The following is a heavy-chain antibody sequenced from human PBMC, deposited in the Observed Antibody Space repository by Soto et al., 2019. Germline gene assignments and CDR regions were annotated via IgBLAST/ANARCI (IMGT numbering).Heavy chain of an antibody. CDR2: IYYSGST. Sequence: SETLSLTCTVSGGSISSYYWSWIRQPPGKGLEWIGYIYYSGSTNYNPSLKSRVTISVDTSKNQFSLKLSSVTAADTAVYYCARGFEEVFSATPTYNYIYMDVWGKGITVTVYS. D-gene: IGHD3-10*01. CDR3: ARGFEEVFSATPTYNYIYMDV. CDR1: GGSISSYY. J-gene: IGHJ6*03. V-gene: IGHV4-59*01.